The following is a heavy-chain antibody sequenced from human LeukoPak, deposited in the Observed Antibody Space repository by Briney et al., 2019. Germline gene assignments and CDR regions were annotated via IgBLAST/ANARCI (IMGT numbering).Heavy chain of an antibody. Sequence: GGSLRLSCAASGFTFSSYSMNWVRQAPGKGLDWVAVISNDGSKKYYADSVKGRFTISRDNSKNTLSLQVSSLRTEDTAVYYCAKDRYSYAFEYSDSWGQGTLVTVSS. D-gene: IGHD5-18*01. J-gene: IGHJ4*02. V-gene: IGHV3-30*18. CDR3: AKDRYSYAFEYSDS. CDR2: ISNDGSKK. CDR1: GFTFSSYS.